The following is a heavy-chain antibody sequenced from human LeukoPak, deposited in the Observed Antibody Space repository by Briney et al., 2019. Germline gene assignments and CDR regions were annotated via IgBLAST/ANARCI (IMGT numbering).Heavy chain of an antibody. V-gene: IGHV3-7*03. CDR2: IKKDGSEK. CDR3: AKEGRSLQTY. J-gene: IGHJ4*02. D-gene: IGHD5-24*01. CDR1: GFTSSSYW. Sequence: PGGSLRLSCAASGFTSSSYWMSWVRQAPGKGLEWVANIKKDGSEKYYVDSVKGRFTISRDNAKNSLYLQMNSLRVEDTAVYYCAKEGRSLQTYWGQGTLVTVSS.